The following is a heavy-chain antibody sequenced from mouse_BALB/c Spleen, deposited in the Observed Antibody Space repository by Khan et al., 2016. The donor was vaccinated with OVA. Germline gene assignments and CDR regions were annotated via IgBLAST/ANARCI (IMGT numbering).Heavy chain of an antibody. V-gene: IGHV2-3*01. Sequence: VKLEESGPGLVAPSQSLSTTCTVSGFSLTSDGVSWVRQPPGKGLEWLGVIWGDGSTNYHSALRSRLSIRKDNSKSQVFLKLDSLQTDDTATYYCAKLRVFYFDSWGQGTTLTVSS. J-gene: IGHJ2*01. CDR2: IWGDGST. CDR3: AKLRVFYFDS. CDR1: GFSLTSDG.